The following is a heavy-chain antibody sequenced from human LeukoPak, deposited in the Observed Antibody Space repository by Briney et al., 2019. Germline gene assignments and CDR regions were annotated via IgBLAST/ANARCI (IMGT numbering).Heavy chain of an antibody. D-gene: IGHD1-26*01. V-gene: IGHV1-2*06. Sequence: ASVKVSCKASGYTFTGYYMHWVRQAPGQGLEWMGRINPNSGGTNYAQKFQGRVTMTRDTSISTAYMELSRLRSDDTAVYYCARGLMEHITLGARFDYWGQGTPVTVSS. J-gene: IGHJ4*02. CDR1: GYTFTGYY. CDR3: ARGLMEHITLGARFDY. CDR2: INPNSGGT.